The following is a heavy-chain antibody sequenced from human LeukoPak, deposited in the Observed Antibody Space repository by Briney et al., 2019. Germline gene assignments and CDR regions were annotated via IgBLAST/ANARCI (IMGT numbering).Heavy chain of an antibody. Sequence: QTGGSLRLSCAASGFTFSSYAMHWVRQAPGKGLEWVAVISYDGSNKYYADSVKGRFTISRDNSKNTLYLQMNSLRAEDTAVYYCARGLDTLDPLAYWGQGTLVTVSS. J-gene: IGHJ4*02. CDR1: GFTFSSYA. V-gene: IGHV3-30*04. D-gene: IGHD1-1*01. CDR2: ISYDGSNK. CDR3: ARGLDTLDPLAY.